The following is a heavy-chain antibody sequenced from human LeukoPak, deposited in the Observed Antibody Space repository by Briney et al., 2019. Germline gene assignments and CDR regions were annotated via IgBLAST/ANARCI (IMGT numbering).Heavy chain of an antibody. V-gene: IGHV3-15*01. J-gene: IGHJ4*02. CDR2: IKSKTDGGTT. CDR3: TTFGV. Sequence: GGCLRLSCAPSVFTFRNAWMSWVHQAAGQGLEWVGRIKSKTDGGTTDYAAPVKGRFTISRDDSKNTLYLRMNSLKTEDTAVYYCTTFGVWGQGTLVTVSS. CDR1: VFTFRNAW. D-gene: IGHD3-16*01.